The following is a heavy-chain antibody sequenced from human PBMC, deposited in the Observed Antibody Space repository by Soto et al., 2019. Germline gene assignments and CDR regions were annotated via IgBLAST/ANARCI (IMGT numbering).Heavy chain of an antibody. Sequence: PSETLSLTCTVPGGSISSYYWSWIRQPPGKGLEWIGYIYYSGSTNYNPSLKSRVTISVDTSKNQFSLKLSSVTAADTAVYYCARAYRGVIVYWGQGTLVTVSS. V-gene: IGHV4-59*01. CDR3: ARAYRGVIVY. J-gene: IGHJ4*02. D-gene: IGHD3-16*02. CDR1: GGSISSYY. CDR2: IYYSGST.